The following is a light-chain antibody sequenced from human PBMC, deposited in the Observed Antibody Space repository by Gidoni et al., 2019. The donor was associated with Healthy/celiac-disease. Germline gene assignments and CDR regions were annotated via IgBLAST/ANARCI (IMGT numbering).Light chain of an antibody. CDR2: GAS. V-gene: IGKV3-20*01. CDR1: QSVSSSY. Sequence: EIVLTQSPVTLSLSPGERATLSCRASQSVSSSYLAWYQQKPGQAPRLLIYGASSRANGIPDRFSGSGSGTDFTLTISRLEPEDFAVYYCQQYGSSPFTFXGXTKVEIK. J-gene: IGKJ4*01. CDR3: QQYGSSPFT.